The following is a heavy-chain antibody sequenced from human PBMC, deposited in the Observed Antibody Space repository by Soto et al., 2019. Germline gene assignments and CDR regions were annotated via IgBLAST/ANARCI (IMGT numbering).Heavy chain of an antibody. D-gene: IGHD3-22*01. J-gene: IGHJ4*02. V-gene: IGHV2-5*02. CDR1: GFSLSTSGVG. CDR3: AHRLCDSSCYWDVGYFDS. Sequence: QITLKESGPTLVKPTQTLTVTCTFSGFSLSTSGVGVGWIRQPPGKALEWLALIYWDNDKRYSPSLKSRLTITKDTSKNQVVLTMPNMDPVDTATYYCAHRLCDSSCYWDVGYFDSWGQGTLVTVSS. CDR2: IYWDNDK.